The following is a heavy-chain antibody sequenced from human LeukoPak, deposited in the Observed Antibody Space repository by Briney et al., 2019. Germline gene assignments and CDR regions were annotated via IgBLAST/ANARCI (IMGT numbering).Heavy chain of an antibody. CDR3: ARDRGSASFSLAFDI. D-gene: IGHD1-26*01. CDR2: VYSGGST. CDR1: GFTVSSNY. Sequence: GGSLRLSCAASGFTVSSNYMSWVRQAPGKGLEWVSVVYSGGSTYYADSVKGRFTISRDNSKNTLYLQMNSLRAEDTAMYYCARDRGSASFSLAFDIWGQGTMVTVSS. J-gene: IGHJ3*02. V-gene: IGHV3-66*02.